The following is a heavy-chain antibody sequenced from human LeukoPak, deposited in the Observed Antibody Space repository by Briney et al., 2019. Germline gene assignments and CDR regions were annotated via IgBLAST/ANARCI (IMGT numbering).Heavy chain of an antibody. CDR1: GGSISSYY. J-gene: IGHJ4*02. CDR3: ARGVPYYDILTGYSVAHYFDY. V-gene: IGHV4-59*12. CDR2: IYYSGST. Sequence: PSETLSLTCTVSGGSISSYYWSWIRQPPGKGLEWIGYIYYSGSTNYNPSFKSRVTISVDRSKNQFSLKLSSVTAADTAVYYCARGVPYYDILTGYSVAHYFDYWGQGTLVTVSS. D-gene: IGHD3-9*01.